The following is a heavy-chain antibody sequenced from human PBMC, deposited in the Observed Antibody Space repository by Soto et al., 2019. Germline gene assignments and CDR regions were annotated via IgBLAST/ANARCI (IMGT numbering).Heavy chain of an antibody. CDR1: GFTFSSYG. D-gene: IGHD3-22*01. Sequence: QVQLVESGGGVVQPGRSLRISCAASGFTFSSYGMHWVRQAPGKGLEWVAVIWYDGSNKYYADSVKGRFTISRDNSKNTLYLQMNSLRAEDTAVYYCARDYDSSGYPRYYLDYWGQGTLVTVSS. CDR3: ARDYDSSGYPRYYLDY. J-gene: IGHJ4*02. CDR2: IWYDGSNK. V-gene: IGHV3-33*01.